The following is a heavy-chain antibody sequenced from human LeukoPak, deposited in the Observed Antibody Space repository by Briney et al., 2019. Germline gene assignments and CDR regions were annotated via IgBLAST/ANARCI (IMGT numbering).Heavy chain of an antibody. J-gene: IGHJ4*02. CDR1: GGSISSYY. D-gene: IGHD3-22*01. V-gene: IGHV4-59*01. Sequence: PSETLSLTCTVSGGSISSYYWSWIRQPPGKGLEWIGYIYYSGSTNYNPSLKSRVTISVDTSKNQFSLKLSSVTAADTAVYYCARVGSGYYGDYWDQGTLVTVSS. CDR2: IYYSGST. CDR3: ARVGSGYYGDY.